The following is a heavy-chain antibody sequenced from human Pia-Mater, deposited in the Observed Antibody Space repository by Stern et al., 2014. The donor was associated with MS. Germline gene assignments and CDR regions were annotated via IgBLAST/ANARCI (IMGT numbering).Heavy chain of an antibody. CDR1: GGSVSSSTYY. CDR3: ARQGSFDFWSG. V-gene: IGHV4-39*01. Sequence: LQLQESGPGLVKPSETLSLTCTVSGGSVSSSTYYWGWIRQPPGKNLEWIGSIYYTGRTYYNPSLTSRLTISIDASKNQFSLKLTSVTAADTAVYYCARQGSFDFWSGWGQGTLVTVSS. CDR2: IYYTGRT. J-gene: IGHJ4*02. D-gene: IGHD3-3*01.